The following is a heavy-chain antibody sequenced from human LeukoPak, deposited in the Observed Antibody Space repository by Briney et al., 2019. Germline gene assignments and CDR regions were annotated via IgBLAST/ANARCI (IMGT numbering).Heavy chain of an antibody. Sequence: PGGSLRLSCAASGFTFSSYSMNWVRQAPGKGLEWVSSISSSSSYIYCADSVKGRFTISRDNAKNSLYLQMNSLRAEDTAVYYCARELNWDQRGAGFDYWGQGTLVTVSS. CDR3: ARELNWDQRGAGFDY. CDR2: ISSSSSYI. D-gene: IGHD6-19*01. CDR1: GFTFSSYS. V-gene: IGHV3-21*01. J-gene: IGHJ4*02.